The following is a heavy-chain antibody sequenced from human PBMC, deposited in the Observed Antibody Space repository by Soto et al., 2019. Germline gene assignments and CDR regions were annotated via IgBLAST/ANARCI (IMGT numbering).Heavy chain of an antibody. Sequence: SETLSLTCTVSGGSISSSSYYWGWIRQPPGKGLEWIGSIYYSGSTYYNPSLKSRVTLSVDTSKNQFSLKLSSVTAADTAVYYCARHVFGLADIVATGFMDVWGKGTTVTVSS. CDR3: ARHVFGLADIVATGFMDV. D-gene: IGHD5-12*01. CDR2: IYYSGST. V-gene: IGHV4-39*01. J-gene: IGHJ6*03. CDR1: GGSISSSSYY.